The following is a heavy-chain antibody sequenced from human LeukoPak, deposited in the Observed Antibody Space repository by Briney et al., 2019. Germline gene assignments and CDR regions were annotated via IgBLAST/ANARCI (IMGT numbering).Heavy chain of an antibody. J-gene: IGHJ4*02. CDR2: IYHSGRS. Sequence: KSSVALSLTCAVSGSSIISGYYWAWIRQPPGKGLEWIGSIYHSGRSYYNPSLKTRVTISVDTSKNQFSLKLSSVTAADTAVYYCATLPDYWGQGTLVTVSS. CDR3: ATLPDY. V-gene: IGHV4-38-2*01. CDR1: GSSIISGYY.